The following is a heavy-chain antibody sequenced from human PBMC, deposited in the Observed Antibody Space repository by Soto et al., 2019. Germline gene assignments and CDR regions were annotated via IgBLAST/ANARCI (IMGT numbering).Heavy chain of an antibody. CDR3: ASYYGAGSYYGY. D-gene: IGHD3-10*01. CDR1: GGSISTGTFY. CDR2: IYYSGST. Sequence: PSETLSLTCTVSGGSISTGTFYWGWIRQPPGKGLEWIGNIYYSGSTYYNPSLKSRVTISADTSKNQFSLKLSSVTAADTAVFYCASYYGAGSYYGYWGQGTLVTVSS. J-gene: IGHJ4*02. V-gene: IGHV4-39*01.